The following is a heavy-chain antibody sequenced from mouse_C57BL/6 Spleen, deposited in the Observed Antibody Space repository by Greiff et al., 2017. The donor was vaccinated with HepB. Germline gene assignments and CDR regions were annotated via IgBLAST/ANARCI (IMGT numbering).Heavy chain of an antibody. V-gene: IGHV5-16*01. D-gene: IGHD2-4*01. CDR2: INYDGSST. CDR3: ARDQDYYWYFDV. CDR1: GFTFSDYY. Sequence: EVQLVESEGGLVQPGSSMKLSCTASGFTFSDYYMAWVRQVPEKGLEWVANINYDGSSTYYLDSLKSRFIISRDNAKNILYLQMSSLKSEDTATYYCARDQDYYWYFDVWGTGTTVTVSS. J-gene: IGHJ1*03.